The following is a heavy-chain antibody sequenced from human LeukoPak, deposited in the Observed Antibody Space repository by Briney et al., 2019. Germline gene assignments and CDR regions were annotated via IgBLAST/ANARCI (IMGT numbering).Heavy chain of an antibody. Sequence: PGGSLRLSCAASGFTFSSYAMSWVRQAPGKGLEWVSGISGSGSSTYYPDSVKGRFTISRDNSKNTLYLQMNSLRAEDTAVYYCAKGGIAVAGTSFYFDYWGQGTLVTVSS. V-gene: IGHV3-23*01. CDR1: GFTFSSYA. CDR2: ISGSGSST. D-gene: IGHD6-13*01. J-gene: IGHJ4*02. CDR3: AKGGIAVAGTSFYFDY.